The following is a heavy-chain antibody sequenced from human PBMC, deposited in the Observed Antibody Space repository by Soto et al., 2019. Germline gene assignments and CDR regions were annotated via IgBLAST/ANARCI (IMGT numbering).Heavy chain of an antibody. Sequence: QVQLQESGPGLVKPSQTLSLTCTVSGVSIHNGDYYWSWIRQPPGKGLEWIGYISYSGTTYYNPSLKSRSCLAAETLKSRFSLTPSSVTAADTAVYYCARNNYVGDLEGYFIAHWGQVPLVTFSS. J-gene: IGHJ4*02. V-gene: IGHV4-30-4*01. CDR1: GVSIHNGDYY. CDR2: ISYSGTT. CDR3: ARNNYVGDLEGYFIAH. D-gene: IGHD3-3*01.